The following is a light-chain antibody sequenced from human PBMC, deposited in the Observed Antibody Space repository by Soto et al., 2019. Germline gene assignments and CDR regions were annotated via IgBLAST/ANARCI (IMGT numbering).Light chain of an antibody. CDR1: SSDVGAYNI. Sequence: QSVLTQPASVSGSPGQSITISCTGTSSDVGAYNIVSWYQHHPDKAPKLMISEVSNRPSGVSDRFSGSKSGNTASLTISGLQAEDEADYYCASLTTTSFVFGTGTKVTVL. J-gene: IGLJ1*01. V-gene: IGLV2-14*01. CDR3: ASLTTTSFV. CDR2: EVS.